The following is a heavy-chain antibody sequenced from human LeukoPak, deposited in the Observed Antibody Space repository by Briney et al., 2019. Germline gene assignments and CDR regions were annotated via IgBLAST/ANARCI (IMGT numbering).Heavy chain of an antibody. J-gene: IGHJ5*02. CDR2: ISAYNGNT. CDR3: ARCDFWSGYYSWFDP. CDR1: GYTFTSYG. Sequence: GASVKVSCKASGYTFTSYGISWVRQAPGQGLEWMGWISAYNGNTNYAQKLQGRVTMTTDTSTSTAYMELSSLRSEDTAVYYCARCDFWSGYYSWFDPWGQGTLVTVSS. D-gene: IGHD3-3*01. V-gene: IGHV1-18*01.